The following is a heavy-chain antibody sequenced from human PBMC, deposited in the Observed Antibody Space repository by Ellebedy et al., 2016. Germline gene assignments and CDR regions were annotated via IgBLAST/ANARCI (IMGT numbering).Heavy chain of an antibody. CDR1: GYTFTSYA. CDR3: ARDPKIGHPAAAGTPGDY. CDR2: INAGNGNT. J-gene: IGHJ4*02. D-gene: IGHD6-13*01. Sequence: ASVKVSCKASGYTFTSYAMHWVRQAPGQRLEWMGWINAGNGNTKYSQKFQGRVTITRDTSASTAYMELSSLRSEDTAVDYCARDPKIGHPAAAGTPGDYWGQGTLVTVSS. V-gene: IGHV1-3*01.